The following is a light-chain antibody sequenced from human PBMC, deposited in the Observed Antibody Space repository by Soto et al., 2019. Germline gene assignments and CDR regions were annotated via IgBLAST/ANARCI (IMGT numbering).Light chain of an antibody. J-gene: IGKJ5*01. Sequence: EIVLTHSPATLSLSPCERATLSSRASQSVSSYLAWYQQKPGQAPRLLIYDASNRATGIPARFSGSGSGTDFTLTISSLEPEDFAVYYCQQRSNWPRGFGQGTRLEIK. CDR1: QSVSSY. CDR2: DAS. CDR3: QQRSNWPRG. V-gene: IGKV3-11*01.